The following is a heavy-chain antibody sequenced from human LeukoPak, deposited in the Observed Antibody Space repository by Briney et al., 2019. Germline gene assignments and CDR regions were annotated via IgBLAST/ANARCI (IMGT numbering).Heavy chain of an antibody. Sequence: GGSLRLSCAASGFTFTYNGMHWVRQAPGKGLEWVAFIRYDGSNKYYADSVKGRFTISRDNSKNTLYLQMNSLRAEDTAVYYCAKDDPPYYDSSGFSGPLDYWGQGTLVTVSS. CDR3: AKDDPPYYDSSGFSGPLDY. V-gene: IGHV3-30*02. CDR2: IRYDGSNK. D-gene: IGHD3-22*01. CDR1: GFTFTYNG. J-gene: IGHJ4*02.